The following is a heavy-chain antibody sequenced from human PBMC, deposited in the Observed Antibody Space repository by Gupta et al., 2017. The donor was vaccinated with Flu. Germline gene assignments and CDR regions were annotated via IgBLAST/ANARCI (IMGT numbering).Heavy chain of an antibody. Sequence: TFTDYWMHWVRQAPGQGLEWMGWVSLKSGATNYAQKFQGRVTMTRDTSITTAYMELTSLTSDDTAVYYCARDRHLDVWGQGTTVTVSS. CDR3: ARDRHLDV. CDR2: VSLKSGAT. J-gene: IGHJ6*02. V-gene: IGHV1-2*02. CDR1: TFTDYW.